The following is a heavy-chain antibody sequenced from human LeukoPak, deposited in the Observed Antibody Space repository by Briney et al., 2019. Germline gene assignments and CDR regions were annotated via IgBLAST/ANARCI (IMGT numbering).Heavy chain of an antibody. CDR2: INCNSGYT. D-gene: IGHD3-22*01. CDR1: AFTFTHYY. CDR3: ARRKGTSYYDNSGYGAFDI. V-gene: IGHV1-2*02. Sequence: ASVKVSCKASAFTFTHYYMHWVRQAPGQGLEWVGYINCNSGYTNYAQKFKGRVTMTRDTSISTAYMELSWLKSADTAVFSCARRKGTSYYDNSGYGAFDIWGQGTMVTVSS. J-gene: IGHJ3*02.